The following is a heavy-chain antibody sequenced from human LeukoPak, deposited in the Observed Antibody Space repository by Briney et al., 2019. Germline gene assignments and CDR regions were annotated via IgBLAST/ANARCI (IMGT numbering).Heavy chain of an antibody. CDR1: GYTFTGYY. D-gene: IGHD4-23*01. Sequence: ASVKVSCKASGYTFTGYYMHWVRQAPGQGLEWMGWINPNSGGTNYAQKFQGRVTTTRDTSISTAYMELSRLRSDDTAVYYCAKDTYGGNTQFDYWGQGTLVTVSS. CDR3: AKDTYGGNTQFDY. CDR2: INPNSGGT. J-gene: IGHJ4*02. V-gene: IGHV1-2*02.